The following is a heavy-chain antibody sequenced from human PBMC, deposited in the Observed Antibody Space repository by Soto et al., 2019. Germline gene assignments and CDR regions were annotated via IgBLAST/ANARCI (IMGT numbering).Heavy chain of an antibody. D-gene: IGHD4-17*01. V-gene: IGHV3-33*01. CDR3: ASKGDYSLPDAFDI. J-gene: IGHJ3*02. CDR2: IWYDGSNK. CDR1: GFTFSSYG. Sequence: QVQLVESGGGVVQPGRSLRLSCAASGFTFSSYGMHWVRQAPGKGLEWVAVIWYDGSNKYYADSVKGRFTISRDNSKNTLYLQMNSRRAEDTAVYYCASKGDYSLPDAFDIWGQGTMVTVSS.